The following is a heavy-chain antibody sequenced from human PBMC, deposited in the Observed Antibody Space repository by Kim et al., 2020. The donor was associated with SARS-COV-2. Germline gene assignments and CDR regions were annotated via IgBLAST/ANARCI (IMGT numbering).Heavy chain of an antibody. CDR1: GFTFSSYG. V-gene: IGHV3-30*18. CDR3: AKDLYTMVRGGPYYYYGMDV. D-gene: IGHD3-10*01. Sequence: GGSLRLSCAASGFTFSSYGMHWVRQAPGKGLEWVAVISYDGSNKYYADSVKGRFTISRDNSKNTLYLQMNSLRAEDTAVYYCAKDLYTMVRGGPYYYYGMDVWGQGTTVTVSS. CDR2: ISYDGSNK. J-gene: IGHJ6*02.